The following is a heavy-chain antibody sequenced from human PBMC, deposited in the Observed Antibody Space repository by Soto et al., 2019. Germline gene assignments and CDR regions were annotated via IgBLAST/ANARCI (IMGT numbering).Heavy chain of an antibody. CDR3: ADGTGITSVQGVDY. V-gene: IGHV3-23*01. CDR2: ISGSGGST. CDR1: GFTFSSYA. D-gene: IGHD3-10*01. J-gene: IGHJ4*02. Sequence: GGSLRLSCAASGFTFSSYAMSWVRQAPGKGLEWVSAISGSGGSTYYADSVKGRFTISRDNSKNTLYLQMNSLRAADTDVDYGADGTGITSVQGVDYWGQGTLVTVSS.